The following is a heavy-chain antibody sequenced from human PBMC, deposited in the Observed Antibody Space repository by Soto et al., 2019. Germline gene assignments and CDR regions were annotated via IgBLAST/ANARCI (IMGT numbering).Heavy chain of an antibody. Sequence: SETLSLTCTVSGGSITHYYWSWIRQPPGKALEWIGYIYSSGSTNYNPSLRSRVTILVDTTKKQFSLKLSSVTAADTAVYYCARLSRGAAAGFDSWGQGSLVTVSS. CDR1: GGSITHYY. CDR3: ARLSRGAAAGFDS. CDR2: IYSSGST. V-gene: IGHV4-59*08. J-gene: IGHJ4*02. D-gene: IGHD6-13*01.